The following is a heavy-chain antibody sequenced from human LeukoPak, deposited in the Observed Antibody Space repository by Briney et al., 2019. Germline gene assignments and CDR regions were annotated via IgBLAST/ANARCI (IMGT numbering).Heavy chain of an antibody. CDR3: AIEGLRYFDWLSRPYGMDV. D-gene: IGHD3-9*01. Sequence: GGSLRLSCAASGFTFSSYAMHWVRQAPGKGLEWVAVISYDGSNKDYADSVKGRFTISRDNSKNTLYLQMNSLRAEDTAVYYCAIEGLRYFDWLSRPYGMDVWGQGTTVTVSS. CDR2: ISYDGSNK. CDR1: GFTFSSYA. V-gene: IGHV3-30*04. J-gene: IGHJ6*02.